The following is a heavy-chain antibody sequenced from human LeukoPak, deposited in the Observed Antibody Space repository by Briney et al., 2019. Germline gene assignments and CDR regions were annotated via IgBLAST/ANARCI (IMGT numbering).Heavy chain of an antibody. CDR2: ISSSGSTI. D-gene: IGHD3-16*01. V-gene: IGHV3-48*03. CDR1: GFTFSSYE. J-gene: IGHJ3*02. Sequence: GGSLRLSCAASGFTFSSYEMNWVRQAPGKGLEWVSYISSSGSTIYYADSVKGRFTISRDNAKNSLYLQMNSLRAEDTAVYYCAKSYYDYVWGRSSAFDIWGQGTMVTVSS. CDR3: AKSYYDYVWGRSSAFDI.